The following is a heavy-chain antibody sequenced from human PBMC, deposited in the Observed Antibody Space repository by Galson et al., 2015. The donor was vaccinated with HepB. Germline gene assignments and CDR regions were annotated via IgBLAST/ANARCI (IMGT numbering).Heavy chain of an antibody. CDR1: GFTFSSYA. CDR2: ISGSGGST. V-gene: IGHV3-23*01. D-gene: IGHD3-16*02. CDR3: AKGEADYDYVWGSYRSMYGMDV. J-gene: IGHJ6*02. Sequence: SLRLSCAASGFTFSSYAMSWVRQAPGKGLEWVSAISGSGGSTYYADSVKGRFTISRDNSKNTLYLQMNSLRAEDTAVYYCAKGEADYDYVWGSYRSMYGMDVWGQGTTVTVSS.